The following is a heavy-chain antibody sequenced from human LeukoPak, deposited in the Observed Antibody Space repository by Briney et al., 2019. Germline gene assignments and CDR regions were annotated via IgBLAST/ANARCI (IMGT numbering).Heavy chain of an antibody. CDR3: LRTTMTTKTFDY. D-gene: IGHD4-17*01. V-gene: IGHV1-18*01. J-gene: IGHJ4*02. CDR1: GYTFTSYG. Sequence: ASVKVSCKASGYTFTSYGISWVRQAPGQGLEWMGWISAYNGDTNYAQKLQGRVTMATDTSTNTAYMELRDLTSDDTAVYYCLRTTMTTKTFDYWGQGTLVTVSS. CDR2: ISAYNGDT.